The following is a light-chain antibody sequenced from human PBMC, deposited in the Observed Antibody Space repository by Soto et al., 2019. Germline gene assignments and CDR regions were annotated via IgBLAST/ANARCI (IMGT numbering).Light chain of an antibody. V-gene: IGKV3-11*01. Sequence: EIVLTQSPATLSLSPGERATLSCRASQSISNSLAWYQQKPGQAPSRLIFDASKRATDIPARFSGSGSGTDFSLTITSLEPEDFAVYYCQQRSNWRGVTFGPGTKVDIK. CDR2: DAS. J-gene: IGKJ3*01. CDR3: QQRSNWRGVT. CDR1: QSISNS.